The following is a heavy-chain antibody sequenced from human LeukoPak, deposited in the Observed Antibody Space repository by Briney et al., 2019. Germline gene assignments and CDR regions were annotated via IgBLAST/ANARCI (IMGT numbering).Heavy chain of an antibody. Sequence: SETLSLTCAVYGGSFSGYYWSWIRQFPGKGLEWIGEINDSESTNYNPSLKSRVTMSVDRSKNEISLHLASLTAADTALYYCAGRGSSSGTFDIWGPGTFVTASS. CDR3: AGRGSSSGTFDI. V-gene: IGHV4-34*06. J-gene: IGHJ3*02. CDR1: GGSFSGYY. CDR2: INDSEST. D-gene: IGHD3-10*01.